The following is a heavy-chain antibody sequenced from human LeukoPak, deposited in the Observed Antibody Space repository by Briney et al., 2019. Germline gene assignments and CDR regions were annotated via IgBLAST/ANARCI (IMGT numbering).Heavy chain of an antibody. V-gene: IGHV3-21*01. CDR2: ISSSSSYI. CDR1: GFTFSSHN. J-gene: IGHJ4*02. CDR3: ARDLHYYDSSGYYRPSDY. Sequence: PGGSLRLSCAASGFTFSSHNMNSVRQAPGKGLEWVSSISSSSSYIYYADSVKVRFTISRDNAKNSMYLQMNSLRAEDTAVYYCARDLHYYDSSGYYRPSDYWGQGTLVTVSS. D-gene: IGHD3-22*01.